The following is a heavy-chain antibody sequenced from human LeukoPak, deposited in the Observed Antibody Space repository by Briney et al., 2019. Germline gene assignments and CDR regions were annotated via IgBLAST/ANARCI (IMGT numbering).Heavy chain of an antibody. CDR3: ARPYDFWSGYYEYYFDY. D-gene: IGHD3-3*01. Sequence: ASVKVSCKASGYTFTGYYMHWVRQAPGQGLEWMGWINPNSGGTNYAQKFQGRVTMTRDTSISTAYMELSKLRSDDTAVYYCARPYDFWSGYYEYYFDYWGQGTLVTVSS. CDR1: GYTFTGYY. J-gene: IGHJ4*02. V-gene: IGHV1-2*02. CDR2: INPNSGGT.